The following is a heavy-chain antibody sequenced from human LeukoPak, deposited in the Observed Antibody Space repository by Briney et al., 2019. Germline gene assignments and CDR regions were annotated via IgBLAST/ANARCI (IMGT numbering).Heavy chain of an antibody. CDR2: IKQDGSEK. D-gene: IGHD2-2*02. Sequence: PGGSLRLSCAASGFTFSSYWMSWVRQAPGKGLEWVANIKQDGSEKYYVDSVKGRFTISRDNAKNSLYLQMNSLRAEDTGVYYCARGYCSSTSCYSPDAFDIWGQGTMVTVSS. V-gene: IGHV3-7*01. CDR3: ARGYCSSTSCYSPDAFDI. CDR1: GFTFSSYW. J-gene: IGHJ3*02.